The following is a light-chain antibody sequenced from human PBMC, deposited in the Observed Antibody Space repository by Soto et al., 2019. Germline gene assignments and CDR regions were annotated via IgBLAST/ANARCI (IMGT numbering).Light chain of an antibody. J-gene: IGKJ1*01. V-gene: IGKV1-5*01. Sequence: DIQMTQSPSTLSASLGDRVTITCRASQNINTWLAWYQQKPGKAPKLLIYGASSLESGVPSRFSGSGSGTEFTLTISSLQPDDLATYYCQQYNSYSWTFGQGTKVDIK. CDR1: QNINTW. CDR3: QQYNSYSWT. CDR2: GAS.